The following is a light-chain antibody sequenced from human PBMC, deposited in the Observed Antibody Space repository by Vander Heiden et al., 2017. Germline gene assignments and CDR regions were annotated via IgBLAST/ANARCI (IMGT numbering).Light chain of an antibody. CDR2: DAS. V-gene: IGKV1-33*01. J-gene: IGKJ2*01. CDR3: QHDDNVPYT. Sequence: DIQMTQSPSSLSASVGDRVTITCQASQDIGNSLNWYQLKPGRAPKLLIFDASTLETGVPSRVSGSGAATDFTFTISSLLPEDIATYFCQHDDNVPYTFGQGTKLEIK. CDR1: QDIGNS.